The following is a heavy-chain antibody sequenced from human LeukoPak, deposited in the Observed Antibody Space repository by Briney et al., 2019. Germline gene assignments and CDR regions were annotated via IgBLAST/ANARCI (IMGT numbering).Heavy chain of an antibody. Sequence: SETLSLTCTVSGGSISSYYWNWIRQPAGKGLEWIGRIHTSGSTNYNPSLKSRVTMSVDTSKNQFSLKLSSVTAADTAVYYCARESLGGLTAPGAFDIWGQGTMVTVSS. CDR2: IHTSGST. V-gene: IGHV4-4*07. D-gene: IGHD3-9*01. CDR3: ARESLGGLTAPGAFDI. CDR1: GGSISSYY. J-gene: IGHJ3*02.